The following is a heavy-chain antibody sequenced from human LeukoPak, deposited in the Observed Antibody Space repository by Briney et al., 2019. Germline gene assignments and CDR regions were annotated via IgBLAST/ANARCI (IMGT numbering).Heavy chain of an antibody. D-gene: IGHD3-3*01. J-gene: IGHJ5*02. Sequence: SETLSLTCTVSGGSISSYYWSWIRQPPGKGLEWIGYIYYSGSTNYNPSLKSRVTISVDTSKNQFSLKLSSVTAADTAVYYCARSNYDFWSGYAYNWFDPWGQGTLVTVSS. V-gene: IGHV4-59*01. CDR3: ARSNYDFWSGYAYNWFDP. CDR2: IYYSGST. CDR1: GGSISSYY.